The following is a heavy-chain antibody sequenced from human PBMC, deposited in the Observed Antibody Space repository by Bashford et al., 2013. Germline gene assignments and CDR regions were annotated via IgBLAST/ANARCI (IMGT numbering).Heavy chain of an antibody. V-gene: IGHV3-33*08. CDR3: ASEFSRSSGEYFQH. Sequence: GSLRLSCTDSGFTFSKHGMNWVRQAPGKGLEWVALIWDHGRDQRYADSVKGRFTISRDNSKNTLHLQMNSLRAEDTGIYYCASEFSRSSGEYFQHWGQGARGHRLL. J-gene: IGHJ1*01. CDR2: IWDHGRDQ. D-gene: IGHD6-6*01. CDR1: GFTFSKHG.